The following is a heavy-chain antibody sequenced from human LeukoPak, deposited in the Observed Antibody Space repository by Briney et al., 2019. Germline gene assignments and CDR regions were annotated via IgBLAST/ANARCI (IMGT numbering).Heavy chain of an antibody. D-gene: IGHD3-16*01. Sequence: GGSLRLSCVASGFAFDDFAMHWVRQAPGKGLEWVSLISGDAGRAYYADSVKGRFTISRDNSKNSLYLQMSSLRTEDTALYYCAKEAGYFDYVWGSLDWGQGTLVTVSS. CDR2: ISGDAGRA. V-gene: IGHV3-43*02. J-gene: IGHJ4*02. CDR3: AKEAGYFDYVWGSLD. CDR1: GFAFDDFA.